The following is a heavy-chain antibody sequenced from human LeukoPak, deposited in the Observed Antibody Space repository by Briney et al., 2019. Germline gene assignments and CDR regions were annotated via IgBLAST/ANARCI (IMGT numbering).Heavy chain of an antibody. V-gene: IGHV3-30*18. J-gene: IGHJ4*02. D-gene: IGHD4-17*01. CDR2: ISDDGSNK. CDR1: GFTFSIYG. Sequence: GGSLRLSCAASGFTFSIYGMHWVRQAPGKGLEGVAVISDDGSNKYYADSVKGRFTISRDDSKNTLYLQMNSLRTEDTAVYYCAKDRRGSGDYPVDYWGQGTLVTVSS. CDR3: AKDRRGSGDYPVDY.